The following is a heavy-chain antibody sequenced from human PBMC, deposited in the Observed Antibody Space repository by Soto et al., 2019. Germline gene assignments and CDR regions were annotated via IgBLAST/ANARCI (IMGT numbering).Heavy chain of an antibody. CDR1: DCNIGGVGDC. V-gene: IGHV4-30-2*01. CDR2: IYHSGST. D-gene: IGHD6-13*01. Sequence: VADCNIGGVGDCWSWIRQPPGKGLEWIGYIYHSGSTYYNPSLKSRVTISVDRSKNQYSLKLSSVTAADTAVYYCASGGYGMHVWGQGTTVTVSS. J-gene: IGHJ6*02. CDR3: ASGGYGMHV.